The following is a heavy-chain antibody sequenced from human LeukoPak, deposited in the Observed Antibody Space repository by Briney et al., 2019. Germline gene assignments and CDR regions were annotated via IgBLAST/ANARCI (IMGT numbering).Heavy chain of an antibody. CDR3: AKDLSDRSGSDY. Sequence: QAGGSLRLSCAASGFTFSSYSMNWVRQAPGKGLEWVSAISGSGGSTYYADSVKGRFTISRDNSKNTLYLQMNSLRAEDTAVYYCAKDLSDRSGSDYWGQGTLVTVSS. J-gene: IGHJ4*02. CDR2: ISGSGGST. CDR1: GFTFSSYS. D-gene: IGHD6-19*01. V-gene: IGHV3-23*01.